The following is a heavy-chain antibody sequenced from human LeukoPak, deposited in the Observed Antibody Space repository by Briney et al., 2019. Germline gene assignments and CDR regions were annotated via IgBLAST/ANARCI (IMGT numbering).Heavy chain of an antibody. J-gene: IGHJ6*03. CDR3: ARFNYYYYYMDV. CDR1: GYSISSGYY. Sequence: SETLSLTCTVSGYSISSGYYWGWIRQPPGKGLEWIGSIYHSGSTYYNPSLKSRVTISADTSKNQFSLKLSSVTAADTAVYYCARFNYYYYYMDVWGKGTTVTVSS. CDR2: IYHSGST. V-gene: IGHV4-38-2*02.